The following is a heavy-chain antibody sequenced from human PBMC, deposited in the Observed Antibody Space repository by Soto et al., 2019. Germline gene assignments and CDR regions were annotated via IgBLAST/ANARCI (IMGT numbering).Heavy chain of an antibody. CDR2: INHSGYT. J-gene: IGHJ4*02. Sequence: SETLSLTCAISSGSFKDSYWTWIRQPPGKGLEWIGEINHSGYTNSNPSLKSRVTISVDASKNQFSLNLSSVTAADTAVYYCARAVVGPTYYFDPWSQGTQVTVSS. CDR3: ARAVVGPTYYFDP. CDR1: SGSFKDSY. V-gene: IGHV4-34*01. D-gene: IGHD2-15*01.